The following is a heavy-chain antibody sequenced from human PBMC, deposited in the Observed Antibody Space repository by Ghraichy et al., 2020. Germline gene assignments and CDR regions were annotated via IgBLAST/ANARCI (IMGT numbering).Heavy chain of an antibody. CDR3: ARVGGYSSRPPTYYYYGMDV. V-gene: IGHV1-18*04. D-gene: IGHD6-19*01. CDR1: GYTFTSYG. Sequence: ASVKVSCKASGYTFTSYGISWVRQAPGQGLEWMGWISAYNGNTNYAQKLQGRVTMTTDTSTSTAYMELRSLRSDDTAVYYCARVGGYSSRPPTYYYYGMDVWGQGITVTVS. CDR2: ISAYNGNT. J-gene: IGHJ6*02.